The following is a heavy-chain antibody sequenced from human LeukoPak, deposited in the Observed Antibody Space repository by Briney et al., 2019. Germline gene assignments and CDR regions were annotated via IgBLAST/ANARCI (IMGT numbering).Heavy chain of an antibody. Sequence: SETPSLTCTVSGGSISSYYWSWIRQPPGKGLEWIGYIYYSGSTNYNPSLKSRVTISIDTSKNQFSLKLSSVTAADTAVYYCAKDRVPGAVAGTFDCWGQGTLVTVSS. CDR2: IYYSGST. CDR1: GGSISSYY. V-gene: IGHV4-59*01. D-gene: IGHD6-19*01. CDR3: AKDRVPGAVAGTFDC. J-gene: IGHJ4*02.